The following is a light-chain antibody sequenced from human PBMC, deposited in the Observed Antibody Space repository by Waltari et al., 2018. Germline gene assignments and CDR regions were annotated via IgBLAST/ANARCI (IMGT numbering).Light chain of an antibody. V-gene: IGLV6-57*01. CDR1: SGSIASTD. CDR2: KDN. Sequence: NFMLTQPHSVSESPGKTVTISCTRRSGSIASTDVRWYQQRPGSSPTTVIYKDNQRPSGVPDRFSGSIDSSSNSASLTISGLKTDDEADYYCQSYDRSNQVFGGGTKLTVL. CDR3: QSYDRSNQV. J-gene: IGLJ2*01.